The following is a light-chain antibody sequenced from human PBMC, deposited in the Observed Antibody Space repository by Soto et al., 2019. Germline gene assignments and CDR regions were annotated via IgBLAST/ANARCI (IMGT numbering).Light chain of an antibody. CDR3: QQRSDWPPIT. V-gene: IGKV3-11*01. CDR1: QSISSY. Sequence: EIVMTQSPATLSVSQGDRATLSCRASQSISSYLAWYQQKPGQSPRLLIYDASNRATGIPARFSGSGSGTDFTLTISSLEPEDFAVYYCQQRSDWPPITFGQGTLLEI. CDR2: DAS. J-gene: IGKJ5*01.